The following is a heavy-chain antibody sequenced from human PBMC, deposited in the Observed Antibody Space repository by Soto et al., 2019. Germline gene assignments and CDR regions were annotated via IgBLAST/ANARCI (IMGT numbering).Heavy chain of an antibody. V-gene: IGHV3-23*01. D-gene: IGHD6-6*01. J-gene: IGHJ4*02. CDR1: GFTFSSYA. CDR3: AKPERAGRPDY. CDR2: ISGSGGST. Sequence: EVQLLESGGGLVQPGGSLRLSCAASGFTFSSYAMSWVRQAPGKGLEWVSAISGSGGSTYYADSVKGRFTISRDNSKNPRYQQINTARDEDAALYYGAKPERAGRPDYWGQRTLLAVSS.